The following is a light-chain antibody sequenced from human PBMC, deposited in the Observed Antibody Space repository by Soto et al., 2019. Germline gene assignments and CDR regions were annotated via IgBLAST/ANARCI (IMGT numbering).Light chain of an antibody. CDR1: QSVSSTY. V-gene: IGKV3-20*01. J-gene: IGKJ1*01. CDR2: AAS. Sequence: EIVLTQSPGTLSSSPGERATLSCRASQSVSSTYLAWYQQKPGQTPRLLISAASNRATGIPDRFSGSGSGTDFALTISRPEPEDFAVYYCQQYGSSSWTFGQGTRVEI. CDR3: QQYGSSSWT.